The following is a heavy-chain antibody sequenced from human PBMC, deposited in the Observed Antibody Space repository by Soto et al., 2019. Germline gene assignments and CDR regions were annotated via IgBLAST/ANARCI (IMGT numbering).Heavy chain of an antibody. CDR1: GGSFSGCY. CDR2: INHSGST. Sequence: SETLSLTCAVYGGSFSGCYWSWIRQPPGKGLEWIGEINHSGSTNYSPSLKSRVTISVDTSKSQFSLKLSSVTAADTAVYYCARTGYSSGWYKAAFDIWGQGTMVTVSS. V-gene: IGHV4-34*01. J-gene: IGHJ3*02. CDR3: ARTGYSSGWYKAAFDI. D-gene: IGHD6-19*01.